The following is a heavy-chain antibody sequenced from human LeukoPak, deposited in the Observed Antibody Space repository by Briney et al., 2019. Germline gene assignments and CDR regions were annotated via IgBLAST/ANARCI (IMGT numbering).Heavy chain of an antibody. Sequence: ASVKVSCKASGGTFSSYAISWVRQAPGQGLEWMGRIIPILGIANYAQKFQGRVTITADKSTSTAYMELSSLRSEDTAVYYCARDYYDSSGFGAFDIWDQGTMVTVSS. J-gene: IGHJ3*02. CDR1: GGTFSSYA. CDR3: ARDYYDSSGFGAFDI. D-gene: IGHD3-22*01. V-gene: IGHV1-69*04. CDR2: IIPILGIA.